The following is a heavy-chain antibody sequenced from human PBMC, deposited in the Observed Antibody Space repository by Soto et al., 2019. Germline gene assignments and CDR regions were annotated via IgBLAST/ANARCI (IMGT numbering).Heavy chain of an antibody. Sequence: SETLSLTCNASDGSISSYYWSWVRQPPGKGLEWIGYIYGTGTTNYSPSLTHRVTISVDMSKNQFSLRLSSVTAAETAVYYCAGFSSGTYLFDLWGQGTPVTVSS. CDR3: AGFSSGTYLFDL. J-gene: IGHJ5*02. V-gene: IGHV4-59*01. CDR2: IYGTGTT. CDR1: DGSISSYY. D-gene: IGHD1-26*01.